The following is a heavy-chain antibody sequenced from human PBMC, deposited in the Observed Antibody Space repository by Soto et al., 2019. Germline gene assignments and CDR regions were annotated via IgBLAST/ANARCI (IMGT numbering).Heavy chain of an antibody. V-gene: IGHV3-23*01. D-gene: IGHD6-25*01. J-gene: IGHJ4*02. CDR2: ISSSGGST. CDR3: AKRPGLAHFDY. CDR1: GFTFSNYA. Sequence: GGSLRLSCAASGFTFSNYAMSWVRQAPGKGLEWVSAISSSGGSTYYADSVKGRFTISRDNSKNTLYLQMNSLRAEDTAVYYCAKRPGLAHFDYWGQGTLVTVSS.